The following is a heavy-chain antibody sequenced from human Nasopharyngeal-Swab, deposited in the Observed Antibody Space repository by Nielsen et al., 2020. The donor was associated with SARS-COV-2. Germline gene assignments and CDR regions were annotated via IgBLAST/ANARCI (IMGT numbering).Heavy chain of an antibody. Sequence: SCAASGFTFSSYAMHWVRQAPGKGLEWVAVISYDGSNKYYADSVKGRFTISRDNSKNTLYLQMNSLRAEDTAVYYCAREQLAYIDYWGQGTLVTVSS. D-gene: IGHD6-6*01. CDR3: AREQLAYIDY. CDR1: GFTFSSYA. V-gene: IGHV3-30*04. J-gene: IGHJ4*02. CDR2: ISYDGSNK.